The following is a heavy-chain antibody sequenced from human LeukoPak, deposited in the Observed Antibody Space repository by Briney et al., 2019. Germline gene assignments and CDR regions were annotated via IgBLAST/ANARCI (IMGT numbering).Heavy chain of an antibody. D-gene: IGHD3-16*02. V-gene: IGHV4-38-2*02. CDR1: GYSISSGYY. CDR3: ARYDVWGSYRAFDY. Sequence: SETLSLTCTVSGYSISSGYYWGWIRQPPGKGLEWIGSIYHSGTTYYNPSLRSRVTISIDMSKNQFSLKLSSVTAADTAVYYCARYDVWGSYRAFDYWGQGTLVTVSS. J-gene: IGHJ4*02. CDR2: IYHSGTT.